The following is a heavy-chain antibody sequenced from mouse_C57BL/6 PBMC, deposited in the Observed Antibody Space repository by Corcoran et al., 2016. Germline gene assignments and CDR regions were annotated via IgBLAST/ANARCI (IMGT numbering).Heavy chain of an antibody. CDR1: GYTFTTYG. CDR3: AREGTTVVPFDY. V-gene: IGHV9-3*01. D-gene: IGHD1-1*01. CDR2: INTYSGVP. J-gene: IGHJ2*01. Sequence: QIQLVQSGPELKKPGETVKISCKASGYTFTTYGMSWVKQAPGKGLKWMGWINTYSGVPTYADDFKGRFAFSLETSASTAYLQINNLKNEDTATYFCAREGTTVVPFDYWGQGTTITVSS.